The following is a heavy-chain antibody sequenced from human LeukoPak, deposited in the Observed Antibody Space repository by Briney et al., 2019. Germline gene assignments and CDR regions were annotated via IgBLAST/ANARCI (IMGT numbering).Heavy chain of an antibody. CDR2: IYHSGST. Sequence: SETLSLTCTVSGGSISSSSYYWGWIRQPPGKGLEWIGEIYHSGSTNYNPSLKSRVTISVDKSKNQFSLKLSSVTAADTAVYYCAREGDYSGNWFDPWGQGTLVTVSS. V-gene: IGHV4-39*07. CDR1: GGSISSSSYY. D-gene: IGHD2-21*01. CDR3: AREGDYSGNWFDP. J-gene: IGHJ5*02.